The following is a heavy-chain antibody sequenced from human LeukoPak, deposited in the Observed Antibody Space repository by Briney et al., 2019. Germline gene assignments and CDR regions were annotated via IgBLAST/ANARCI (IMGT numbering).Heavy chain of an antibody. Sequence: GGSLRLPCAASGFTFSNYAMTWVRQAPGKGLEWVSAISGSGSSTYYADSVKGRFTISRDNSKNTLYLQVNSLRAEDTAVYYCAKGGSTSGADYWGQGTLVTVSS. CDR2: ISGSGSST. D-gene: IGHD1-26*01. J-gene: IGHJ4*02. CDR3: AKGGSTSGADY. V-gene: IGHV3-23*01. CDR1: GFTFSNYA.